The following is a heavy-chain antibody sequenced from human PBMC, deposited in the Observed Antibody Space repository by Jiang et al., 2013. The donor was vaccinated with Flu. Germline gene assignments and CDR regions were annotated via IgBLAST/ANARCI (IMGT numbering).Heavy chain of an antibody. CDR3: AHRLHDYDNIGYPFDF. CDR1: GFSLRVGGVG. V-gene: IGHV2-5*02. CDR2: IYWDGDT. J-gene: IGHJ4*02. D-gene: IGHD3-22*01. Sequence: KPTQTLTLTCTFSGFSLRVGGVGVGWIRQPPGKALEWLAVIYWDGDTHYSPSLYNRLTISKDTSENQVFLTMTNMGPVDTATYYCAHRLHDYDNIGYPFDFWGQGILVTVSS.